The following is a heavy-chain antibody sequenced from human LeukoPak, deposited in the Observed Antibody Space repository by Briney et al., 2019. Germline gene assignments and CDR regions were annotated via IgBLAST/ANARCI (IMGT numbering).Heavy chain of an antibody. D-gene: IGHD6-13*01. CDR1: GGTFSSYA. V-gene: IGHV1-69*05. J-gene: IGHJ4*02. CDR3: ARDKGPIAAVDY. CDR2: IIPIFGTA. Sequence: ASVKVSCKASGGTFSSYAISWVRQAPGQGLEWMGGIIPIFGTANYAQKFQGRVTMTRDTSISTAYMELSRLRSDDTAVYYCARDKGPIAAVDYWGQGTLVTVSS.